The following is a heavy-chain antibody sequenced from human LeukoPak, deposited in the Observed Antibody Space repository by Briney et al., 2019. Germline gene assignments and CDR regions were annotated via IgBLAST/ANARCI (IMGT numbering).Heavy chain of an antibody. CDR2: IYYSEST. J-gene: IGHJ4*02. CDR1: ACSISSSSYY. V-gene: IGHV4-39*01. CDR3: ARGGYYDSSGYYF. Sequence: PSETLSLTCTVSACSISSSSYYWGWIRQPPGMGLEWNGSIYYSESTYYNPSLKSRVTISVDTSKNQFSLKLSSVTAADTAVYYCARGGYYDSSGYYFWGQGTLVTVSS. D-gene: IGHD3-22*01.